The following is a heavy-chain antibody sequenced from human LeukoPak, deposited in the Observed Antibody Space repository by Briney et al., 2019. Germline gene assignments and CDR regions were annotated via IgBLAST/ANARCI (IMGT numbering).Heavy chain of an antibody. Sequence: SETLSLTCTVSGGSISSSSYYWGWIRQPPGKGLEWIGSIYYSGSTYYNPSLKSRVTISVDTSKNQLSLKLSSVTAADTAVYYCARDPGFAFDIWGQGTMVTVSS. CDR1: GGSISSSSYY. CDR3: ARDPGFAFDI. D-gene: IGHD3-10*01. V-gene: IGHV4-39*07. CDR2: IYYSGST. J-gene: IGHJ3*02.